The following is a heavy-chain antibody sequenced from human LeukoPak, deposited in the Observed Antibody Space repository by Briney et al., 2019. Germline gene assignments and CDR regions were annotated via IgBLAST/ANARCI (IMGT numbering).Heavy chain of an antibody. CDR3: AASEEGYYYAFDI. D-gene: IGHD3-22*01. Sequence: KPSETLSFTCAVSGVSISSGGYSWSWIRQPPGKGLEWIGYIYYSGSTYYNPSLKSRVTISVDTSKNQFSLKLSSVTAADTAVYYCAASEEGYYYAFDIWGQGTMVTVSS. V-gene: IGHV4-30-4*07. J-gene: IGHJ3*02. CDR2: IYYSGST. CDR1: GVSISSGGYS.